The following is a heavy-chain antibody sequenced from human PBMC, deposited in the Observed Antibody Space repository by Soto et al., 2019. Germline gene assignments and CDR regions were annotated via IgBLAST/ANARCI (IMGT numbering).Heavy chain of an antibody. CDR3: ARGAAAAGTEWFDP. D-gene: IGHD6-13*01. V-gene: IGHV4-34*01. J-gene: IGHJ5*02. Sequence: SETLSLTCAVYGGSFSGYYWSWIRQPPGKGLEWIGEINHSGSTNYNPSLKSRVTISVDTSKNQFSLKLGSVTAADTAVYYCARGAAAAGTEWFDPWGQGTLVTVSS. CDR2: INHSGST. CDR1: GGSFSGYY.